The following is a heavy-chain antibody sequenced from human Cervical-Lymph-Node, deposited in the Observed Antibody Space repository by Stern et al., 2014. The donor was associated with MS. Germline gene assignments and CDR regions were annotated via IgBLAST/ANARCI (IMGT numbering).Heavy chain of an antibody. CDR3: ALSSETSDRWYSLGYDL. D-gene: IGHD6-13*01. CDR2: IFPVFGTP. Sequence: VQLVQSVAEVTKPGSSVKVYCKASGGTFSKFPSSWVRQAPGQGLEWMGGIFPVFGTPTYAQEFRGRVTIPADVSTSTVYMELSSLRSDDTAVYYCALSSETSDRWYSLGYDLWGQGTLVTVSS. J-gene: IGHJ5*02. CDR1: GGTFSKFP. V-gene: IGHV1-69*01.